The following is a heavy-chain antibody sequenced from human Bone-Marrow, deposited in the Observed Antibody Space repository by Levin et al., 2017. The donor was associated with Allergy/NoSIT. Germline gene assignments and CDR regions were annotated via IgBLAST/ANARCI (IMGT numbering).Heavy chain of an antibody. V-gene: IGHV3-23*01. CDR1: GFTFHTSA. D-gene: IGHD3-10*01. CDR2: IGGSGDIT. CDR3: VKGSRGRMQEEDA. J-gene: IGHJ5*02. Sequence: GGSLRLSCRASGFTFHTSAMTWVRQAPGKGLAWVSAIGGSGDITSYADSVKGRFTVSRDNSKNILFLQMDNLRVEDTAVCYCVKGSRGRMQEEDAWGEGTLLTVSS.